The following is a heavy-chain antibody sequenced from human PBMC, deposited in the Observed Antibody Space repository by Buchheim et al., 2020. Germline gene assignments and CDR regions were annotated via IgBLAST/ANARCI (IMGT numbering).Heavy chain of an antibody. D-gene: IGHD2-8*01. J-gene: IGHJ4*02. Sequence: QVQLVESGGGVVQPGRSLRLSCAASGFTFSSYAMHWVRQAPGKGLEWVAVISYDGSNKYYADSVKGRFTISRDNSKNTLYLQMNSLRAEDTAVYYCARALSEGYCTNGVCYPIDYWGQGTL. CDR2: ISYDGSNK. CDR1: GFTFSSYA. CDR3: ARALSEGYCTNGVCYPIDY. V-gene: IGHV3-30-3*01.